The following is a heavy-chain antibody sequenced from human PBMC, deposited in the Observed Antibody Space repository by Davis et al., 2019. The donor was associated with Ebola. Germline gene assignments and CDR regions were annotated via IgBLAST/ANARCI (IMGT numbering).Heavy chain of an antibody. CDR3: AKDLAWFGELLYYYYYGMDV. CDR2: ISYDGSNK. CDR1: GFTFSSYG. Sequence: SLRLACPASGFTFSSYGMHWVRQAPGKGLEWVAVISYDGSNKYYADSVKDRFTISRDNSKNTLYLQMNSLRAEDTAVYYWAKDLAWFGELLYYYYYGMDVWGQGTTVTVSS. D-gene: IGHD3-10*01. V-gene: IGHV3-30*18. J-gene: IGHJ6*02.